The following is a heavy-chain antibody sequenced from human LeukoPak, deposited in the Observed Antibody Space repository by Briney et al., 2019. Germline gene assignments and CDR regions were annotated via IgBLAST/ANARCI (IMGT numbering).Heavy chain of an antibody. Sequence: PGGSLRLSCAASGFTFSSYAMSWVRQAPGKGLEWVSAISGSGGSTYYADSVKGRFTISRDNSKNTLYLQMNSLRAEDTAVYYCARDPTPGRQRFRSRNWYFDLWGRGTLVTVSS. D-gene: IGHD4-17*01. CDR2: ISGSGGST. CDR3: ARDPTPGRQRFRSRNWYFDL. V-gene: IGHV3-23*01. CDR1: GFTFSSYA. J-gene: IGHJ2*01.